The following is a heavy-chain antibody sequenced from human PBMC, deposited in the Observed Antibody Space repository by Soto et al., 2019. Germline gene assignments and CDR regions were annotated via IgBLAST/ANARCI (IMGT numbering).Heavy chain of an antibody. J-gene: IGHJ4*02. CDR2: IDSSGST. V-gene: IGHV4-30-4*01. D-gene: IGHD3-16*02. CDR1: GDSISNGDYY. Sequence: SETLSLTCTVSGDSISNGDYYWSWIRQPPGRGLEWIGYIDSSGSTYYNPSLKSRLTMSVDMSKNQFSPRLTSVTAADTAVYYCASRYLYWGQGLLVTVSS. CDR3: ASRYLY.